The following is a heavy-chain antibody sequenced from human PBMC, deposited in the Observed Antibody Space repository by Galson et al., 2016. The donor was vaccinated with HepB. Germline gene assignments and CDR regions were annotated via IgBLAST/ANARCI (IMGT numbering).Heavy chain of an antibody. D-gene: IGHD2-15*01. CDR1: GFTFSSFA. V-gene: IGHV3-23*01. Sequence: SLRLSCAASGFTFSSFAMNWVRQAPGEGLQWVSAVSGSGDSTYYAGSVKGRFTISRDNSKNTLFLQMNSLRADDTAAYFCAKGLGVEAGDGFDMWGQGTMVTVSS. CDR3: AKGLGVEAGDGFDM. J-gene: IGHJ3*02. CDR2: VSGSGDST.